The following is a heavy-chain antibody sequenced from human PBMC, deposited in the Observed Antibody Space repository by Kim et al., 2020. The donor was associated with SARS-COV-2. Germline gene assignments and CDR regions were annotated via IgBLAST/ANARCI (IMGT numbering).Heavy chain of an antibody. D-gene: IGHD3-16*01. Sequence: ASVKVSCKTSGYKFTDFYIQWVRQAPGQGLEWLGQLNPNSGRAHFAQNFQGRVTMTRYTSISTAYLDLGSLTSDDTAVYYFARGGAEFDHWGQGTLVTVSS. CDR2: LNPNSGRA. J-gene: IGHJ4*02. V-gene: IGHV1-2*06. CDR3: ARGGAEFDH. CDR1: GYKFTDFY.